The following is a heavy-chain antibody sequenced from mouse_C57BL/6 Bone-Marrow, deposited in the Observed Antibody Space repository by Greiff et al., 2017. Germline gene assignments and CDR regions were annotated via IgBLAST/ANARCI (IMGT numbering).Heavy chain of an antibody. CDR3: ARDYGSSYWYFDV. V-gene: IGHV1-85*01. CDR2: LYPRDGST. J-gene: IGHJ1*03. CDR1: GYTFTSYD. D-gene: IGHD1-1*01. Sequence: VQLQQSGPELVKPGASVKLSCKASGYTFTSYDITWVKQRPGQGLEWIGWLYPRDGSTKYNEKFKGKATLTVDTSSSTAYMELHSLTSEDSAVYFCARDYGSSYWYFDVWGTGTTVTVSS.